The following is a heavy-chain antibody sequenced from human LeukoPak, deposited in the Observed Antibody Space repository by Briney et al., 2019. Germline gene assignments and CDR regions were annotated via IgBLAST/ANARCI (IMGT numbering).Heavy chain of an antibody. CDR3: ARVHGGSYDY. J-gene: IGHJ4*02. CDR1: GFTFSTYG. V-gene: IGHV3-21*01. D-gene: IGHD1-26*01. CDR2: ISSSSSYI. Sequence: GGSLRLSCAASGFTFSTYGMNWVRQAPGKGLEWVSSISSSSSYIYYADSVKGRFTISRDNAKNSLYLQMNSLRAEDTAVYYCARVHGGSYDYWGQGTLVTVSS.